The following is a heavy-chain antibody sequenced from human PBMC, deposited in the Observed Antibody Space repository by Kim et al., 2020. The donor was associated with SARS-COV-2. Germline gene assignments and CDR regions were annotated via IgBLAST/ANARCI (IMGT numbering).Heavy chain of an antibody. D-gene: IGHD3-22*01. Sequence: GGSLRLSCAASGFTFSNAWMSWVRQAPGKGLEWVGRIKSKTDGGTTDYAAPVKGRFTISRDDSKNTLYLQMNSLKTEDTAVYYCTTDGGAMIVVAIGSYWGQGTLVTVSS. CDR1: GFTFSNAW. CDR2: IKSKTDGGTT. V-gene: IGHV3-15*01. CDR3: TTDGGAMIVVAIGSY. J-gene: IGHJ4*02.